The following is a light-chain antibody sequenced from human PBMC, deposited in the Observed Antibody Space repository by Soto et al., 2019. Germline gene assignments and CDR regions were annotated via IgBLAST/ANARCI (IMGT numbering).Light chain of an antibody. V-gene: IGLV2-14*01. CDR1: SSDVGGYDY. Sequence: SVLTPPPSVCGSPGQSIPISCTGTSSDVGGYDYVSWYQLHPGKAPKLMVFEVSNRPSGVSYRFSGSKYGNTASLTISGLQAEDEADYFCSSYSISTAYLFGTGTKVTV. J-gene: IGLJ1*01. CDR2: EVS. CDR3: SSYSISTAYL.